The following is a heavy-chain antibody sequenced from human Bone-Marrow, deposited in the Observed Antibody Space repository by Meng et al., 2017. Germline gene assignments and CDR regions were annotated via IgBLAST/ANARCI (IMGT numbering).Heavy chain of an antibody. J-gene: IGHJ4*02. CDR2: ISGDST. V-gene: IGHV3-38*03. Sequence: ESLKISCAGSGFTVSSNEMTWVRQAPGKGLEWVSSISGDSTYYTDSGKGRFTISRDDSQNTLYLQMSSLRAEDSAIYYCAKNMNRLRAGDFFDTWGRGTLVTVSS. D-gene: IGHD7-27*01. CDR1: GFTVSSNE. CDR3: AKNMNRLRAGDFFDT.